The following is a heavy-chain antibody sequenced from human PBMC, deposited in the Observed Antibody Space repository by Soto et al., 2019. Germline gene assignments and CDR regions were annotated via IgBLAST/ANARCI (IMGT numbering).Heavy chain of an antibody. Sequence: PGGSLSLSCLAAGVAFSTSPMTLVRQAPGRGLEWVATINYNGVNTHFAESVKGRFAISRDNSKSTVDLHMTRLRAEDTATYYCVSWVSVHFDNWGQGTVVTVSS. CDR3: VSWVSVHFDN. CDR2: INYNGVNT. V-gene: IGHV3-23*01. J-gene: IGHJ4*02. CDR1: GVAFSTSP. D-gene: IGHD2-8*01.